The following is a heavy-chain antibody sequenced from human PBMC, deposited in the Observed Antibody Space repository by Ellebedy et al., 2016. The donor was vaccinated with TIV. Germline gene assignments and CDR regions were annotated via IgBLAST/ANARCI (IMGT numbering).Heavy chain of an antibody. Sequence: GSLRLSXTVSGGSISSYYWSWIRQPPGKGLEWIGYIYYSGSTNYNPSLKSRVTISVDTSKNQFSLKLSSVTAADTAVDYCARAATPSTPVDYWGQGTLVTVSS. CDR2: IYYSGST. V-gene: IGHV4-59*01. J-gene: IGHJ4*02. D-gene: IGHD2-15*01. CDR3: ARAATPSTPVDY. CDR1: GGSISSYY.